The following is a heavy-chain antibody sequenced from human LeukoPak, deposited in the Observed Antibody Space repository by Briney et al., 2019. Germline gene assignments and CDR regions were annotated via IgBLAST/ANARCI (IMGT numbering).Heavy chain of an antibody. D-gene: IGHD3-10*01. J-gene: IGHJ4*02. CDR2: IYHSGST. CDR3: ARDLYYYGSGSYSIPGY. CDR1: GGSISSSNW. Sequence: PSETLSLTCAVSGGSISSSNWWSWVRQPPGKGLEWIGEIYHSGSTNYNPSLKSRVTISVDKSKNQFSLKLSSVTAADTAVYYCARDLYYYGSGSYSIPGYWGQGTLVTVSS. V-gene: IGHV4-4*02.